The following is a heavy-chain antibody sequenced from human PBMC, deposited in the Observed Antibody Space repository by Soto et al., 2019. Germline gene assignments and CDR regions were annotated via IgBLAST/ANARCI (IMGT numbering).Heavy chain of an antibody. CDR1: GFTFSGYA. V-gene: IGHV3-23*01. J-gene: IGHJ6*02. CDR2: ISGSGGST. Sequence: GGSLRLSCAASGFTFSGYAMNWVRQAPGKGLEWVSAISGSGGSTYYADSVKARFTISRDNSKNTLYLQMNSLRVEDTAMYYCVRENYYYGMDVWGQGTTVTVSS. CDR3: VRENYYYGMDV.